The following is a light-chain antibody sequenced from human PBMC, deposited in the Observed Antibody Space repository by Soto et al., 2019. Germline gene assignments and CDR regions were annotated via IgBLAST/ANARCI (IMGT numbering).Light chain of an antibody. Sequence: QSALTQPASVSGSPGQSITISCTGTSSDVGGYNYVSWYQQHPGKAPKLMIYEVSNRPSGVSNRFSGSKSGNTASLTISGLQSEDEADYYCSSYTSSSLNVVGTGTKLTVL. CDR1: SSDVGGYNY. CDR3: SSYTSSSLNV. V-gene: IGLV2-14*01. CDR2: EVS. J-gene: IGLJ1*01.